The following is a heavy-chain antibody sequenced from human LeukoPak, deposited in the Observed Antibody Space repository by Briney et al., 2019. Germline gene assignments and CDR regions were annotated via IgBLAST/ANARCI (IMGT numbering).Heavy chain of an antibody. CDR3: ARDPAFMIADAFDI. D-gene: IGHD3-22*01. Sequence: GGSLRLSCAASGFTFSSYSMNWVRQAPGKGLEWVSYISSSSSTIYYADSVKGRFTISRDNAKNSLYLQMNSLRAEDTAVYYCARDPAFMIADAFDIWGQGTMVTVSS. V-gene: IGHV3-48*01. CDR1: GFTFSSYS. CDR2: ISSSSSTI. J-gene: IGHJ3*02.